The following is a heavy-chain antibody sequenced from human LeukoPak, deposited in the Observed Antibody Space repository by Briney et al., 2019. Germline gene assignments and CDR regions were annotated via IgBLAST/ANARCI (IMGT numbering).Heavy chain of an antibody. CDR2: IIPIFGTA. J-gene: IGHJ3*02. Sequence: ASVKVSCKASGGTFSSYTISWVRQAPGQGLEWMGRIIPIFGTANYAQKFQGRVTITTDESTSTAYMELSSLRSEDTAVYYCARERVTMTVVVGTSPDAFDIWGQGTMVTVSS. CDR1: GGTFSSYT. CDR3: ARERVTMTVVVGTSPDAFDI. D-gene: IGHD3-22*01. V-gene: IGHV1-69*05.